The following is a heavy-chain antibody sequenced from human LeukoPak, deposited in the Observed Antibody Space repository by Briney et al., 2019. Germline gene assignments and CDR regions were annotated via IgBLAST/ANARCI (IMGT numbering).Heavy chain of an antibody. CDR1: GGSISSGNYY. J-gene: IGHJ4*02. CDR3: ARQGLSRSFDY. CDR2: IYHSGSA. D-gene: IGHD3-22*01. V-gene: IGHV4-30-2*01. Sequence: SETLSLTCTVSGGSISSGNYYWSWIRQPPGKGLEWIGYIYHSGSAYFNPSLKSRVTISVDRSKNQFSLRLTSVTAADTAVYYCARQGLSRSFDYWGQGTLVTVSS.